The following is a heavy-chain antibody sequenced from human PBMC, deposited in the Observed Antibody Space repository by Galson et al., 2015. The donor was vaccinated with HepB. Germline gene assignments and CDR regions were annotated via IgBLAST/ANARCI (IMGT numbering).Heavy chain of an antibody. J-gene: IGHJ4*02. CDR2: IYTSGST. CDR3: ARGDGSGRRTYYFDY. D-gene: IGHD3-10*01. CDR1: GGSISSYY. Sequence: ETLSLTCTVSGGSISSYYWSWIRQPAGKGLEWIGRIYTSGSTNYNPSLKSRVTISVDTSKNQFSLKLSSVTAADTAVYYCARGDGSGRRTYYFDYWGQGTLVTVSS. V-gene: IGHV4-4*07.